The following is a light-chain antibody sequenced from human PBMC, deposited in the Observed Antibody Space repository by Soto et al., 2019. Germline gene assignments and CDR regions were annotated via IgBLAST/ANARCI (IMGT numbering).Light chain of an antibody. J-gene: IGLJ1*01. Sequence: QSVLTQRRSVSGSPGQSVTISLTGISSDVESYNPVSLYQQPAGTAPKLTIYEVSDRPSGVPDRFSGSKSGNTASLTISGLQAEDEADYYCCSYAGSHTWVFGTGTKVTVL. V-gene: IGLV2-18*02. CDR3: CSYAGSHTWV. CDR2: EVS. CDR1: SSDVESYNP.